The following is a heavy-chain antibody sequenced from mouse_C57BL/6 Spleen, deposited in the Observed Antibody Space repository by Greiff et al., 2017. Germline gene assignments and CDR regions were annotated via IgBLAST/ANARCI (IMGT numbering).Heavy chain of an antibody. V-gene: IGHV14-4*01. J-gene: IGHJ3*01. Sequence: EVQLVESGAELVRPGASVKLSCTASGFNIKDDYMHWVKQRPEQGLEWIGWIDPENGDTEYASKFQGKATITADTSSNTAYLQLSSLTSEDTAVYYCTTRIYYDYLFAYWGQGTLVTVSA. CDR3: TTRIYYDYLFAY. CDR1: GFNIKDDY. D-gene: IGHD2-4*01. CDR2: IDPENGDT.